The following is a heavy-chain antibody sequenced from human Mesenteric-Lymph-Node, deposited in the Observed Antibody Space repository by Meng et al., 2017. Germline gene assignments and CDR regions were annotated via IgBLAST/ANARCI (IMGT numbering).Heavy chain of an antibody. D-gene: IGHD3-10*01. CDR1: GYTFTSYY. CDR2: INPSGGST. V-gene: IGHV1-46*01. Sequence: ASVKVSCKASGYTFTSYYMHWVRQAPGQGLEWMGIINPSGGSTSYAQKFQGRVTMTRDTSTSTDYMELSSLRSEDTAVYYCARIRGWFGEFQSPVYGMDVWGQGTTVTVSS. CDR3: ARIRGWFGEFQSPVYGMDV. J-gene: IGHJ6*02.